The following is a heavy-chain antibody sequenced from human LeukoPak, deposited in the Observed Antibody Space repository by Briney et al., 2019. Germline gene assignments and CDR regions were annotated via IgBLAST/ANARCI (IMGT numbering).Heavy chain of an antibody. D-gene: IGHD3-3*01. CDR2: IYYSGST. CDR1: GGSISSYY. V-gene: IGHV4-59*01. J-gene: IGHJ3*02. CDR3: ARDVLNFWSGSDAFDI. Sequence: PSETLSLTCTVSGGSISSYYWSWIRQPPGKGLEWIGYIYYSGSTNYNPSLKSRVTISVDTSKNQFSLKLSSVTAADTAVYYCARDVLNFWSGSDAFDIWGQGTMVTVSS.